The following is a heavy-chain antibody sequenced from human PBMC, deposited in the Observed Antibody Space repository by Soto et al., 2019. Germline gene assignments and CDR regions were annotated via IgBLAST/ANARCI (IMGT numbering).Heavy chain of an antibody. Sequence: GGSLRLSCAASGFTFSSYAMSWVRQAPGKGLEWVSAIGGRGDSTYYADSVKGRFTISRDNSRDTLYLQMNSLRAEDTAVYYCAKDLIYGYNSGRPFDYLGQGTLVTVSS. D-gene: IGHD6-19*01. CDR2: IGGRGDST. CDR1: GFTFSSYA. V-gene: IGHV3-23*01. CDR3: AKDLIYGYNSGRPFDY. J-gene: IGHJ4*02.